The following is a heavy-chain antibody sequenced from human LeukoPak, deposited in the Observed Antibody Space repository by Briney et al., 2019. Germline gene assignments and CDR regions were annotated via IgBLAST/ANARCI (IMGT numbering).Heavy chain of an antibody. D-gene: IGHD6-13*01. V-gene: IGHV3-23*01. Sequence: GGSLRLSCAASGFIFSSYAMSWVRQAPGKGLEWVSAISGSGGSTYYADSVKGRFTISRDSSKNTLYLQMNSLRAEDTAVYYCAKGFPYSSSWFADYWGQGTLVTVSS. CDR2: ISGSGGST. J-gene: IGHJ4*02. CDR3: AKGFPYSSSWFADY. CDR1: GFIFSSYA.